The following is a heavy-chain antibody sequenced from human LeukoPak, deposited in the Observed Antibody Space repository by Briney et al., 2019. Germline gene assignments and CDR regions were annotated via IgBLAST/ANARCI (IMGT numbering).Heavy chain of an antibody. CDR1: GASIDSYY. J-gene: IGHJ4*02. D-gene: IGHD3-9*01. V-gene: IGHV4-4*07. CDR2: IYTSGST. Sequence: SETLSLTCTISGASIDSYYWSWIRQPAGKGLEWIGRIYTSGSTNYNPSLKSRVTISVDTSKNQFSLKLSSVTAADTAVYYCASGLRYFDLYYWGQGTLVTVSS. CDR3: ASGLRYFDLYY.